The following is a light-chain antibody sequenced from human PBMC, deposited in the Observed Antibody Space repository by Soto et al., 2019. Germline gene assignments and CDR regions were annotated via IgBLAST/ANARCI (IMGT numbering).Light chain of an antibody. V-gene: IGKV3-15*01. CDR3: QQYGSSL. Sequence: EIVMTQSPATLSVSPGERATLSCRASQSVSSNLAWYQQKPGQAPRLLIYGASTRATGIPARFSGSGSGTEFTLTISSLQSADFAVYYCQQYGSSLFGPGTKVDIK. CDR1: QSVSSN. J-gene: IGKJ3*01. CDR2: GAS.